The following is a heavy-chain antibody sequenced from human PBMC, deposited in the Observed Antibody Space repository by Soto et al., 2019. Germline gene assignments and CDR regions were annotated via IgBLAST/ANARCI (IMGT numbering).Heavy chain of an antibody. CDR2: AYYSGST. J-gene: IGHJ5*02. V-gene: IGHV4-39*01. Sequence: PSETLSLTCTVSGGSISSSRYSWGWIRQPPGKGLEWIGSAYYSGSTYYNPSLKSRVTMSVDTSKNQFSLKLRFVTAADTAVYYCATRKGGSYNWFDPWGQGTLVTVAS. CDR3: ATRKGGSYNWFDP. D-gene: IGHD2-15*01. CDR1: GGSISSSRYS.